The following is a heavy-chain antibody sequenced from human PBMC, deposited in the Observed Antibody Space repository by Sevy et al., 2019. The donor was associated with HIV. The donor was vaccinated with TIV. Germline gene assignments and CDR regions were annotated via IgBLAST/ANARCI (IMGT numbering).Heavy chain of an antibody. D-gene: IGHD3-22*01. J-gene: IGHJ4*02. CDR2: VSIGGGNI. CDR1: GLTFRTSA. Sequence: GGSLRLSCAASGLTFRTSAMNWVRQAPGKGLEWVSAVSIGGGNIYYADSVKGRFTISRDNSKNTLYLQMNSLRVEDRAVYYCAIGMENYDSSGYYSYFKSWGQGTLVTVSS. V-gene: IGHV3-23*01. CDR3: AIGMENYDSSGYYSYFKS.